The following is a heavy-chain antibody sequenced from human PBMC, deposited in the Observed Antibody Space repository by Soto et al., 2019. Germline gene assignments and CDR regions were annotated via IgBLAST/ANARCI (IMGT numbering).Heavy chain of an antibody. CDR1: GGSFSGYY. CDR2: INHSGST. Sequence: SETLSLTCAVYGGSFSGYYWSWTRQPPGKGLEWIGEINHSGSTNYNPSLKSRVTISVDTSKNQFSLKLSSVTAADTAVYYCARGTRFLEWLLYHYGMDVWGQGTTVTVSS. CDR3: ARGTRFLEWLLYHYGMDV. J-gene: IGHJ6*02. V-gene: IGHV4-34*01. D-gene: IGHD3-3*01.